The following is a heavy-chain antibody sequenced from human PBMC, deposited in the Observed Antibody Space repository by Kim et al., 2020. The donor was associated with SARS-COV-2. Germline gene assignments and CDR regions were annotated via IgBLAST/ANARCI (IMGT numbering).Heavy chain of an antibody. Sequence: SETLSLTCTVSGGSISSSSYYWGWIRQPPGKGLEWIGSIYYSGSTYYNPSLKSRVTISVDTSKNQFSLKLSSVTAADTAVYYCARRGRAYYMGVWGKGTTVTVSS. J-gene: IGHJ6*03. V-gene: IGHV4-39*01. CDR1: GGSISSSSYY. CDR3: ARRGRAYYMGV. CDR2: IYYSGST.